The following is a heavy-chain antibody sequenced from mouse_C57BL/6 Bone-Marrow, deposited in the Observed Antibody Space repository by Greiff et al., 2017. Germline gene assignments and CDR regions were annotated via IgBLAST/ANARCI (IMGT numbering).Heavy chain of an antibody. CDR2: IHPTSGCT. CDR3: ARAITTVKSSCAD. V-gene: IGHV1-64*01. J-gene: IGHJ3*01. CDR1: GYTFTSYW. D-gene: IGHD1-1*01. Sequence: QVQLQQPGAELVKPGASVKLSCKASGYTFTSYWMHWVKQRPGQGLEWIGMIHPTSGCTNYNEKFKSKATLTVDKSSSTAYMQLSSLPSEDSAVAYCARAITTVKSSCADWGKGTMVTVSA.